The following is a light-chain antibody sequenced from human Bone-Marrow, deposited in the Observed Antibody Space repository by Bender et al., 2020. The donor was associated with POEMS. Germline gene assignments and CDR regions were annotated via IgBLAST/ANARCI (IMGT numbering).Light chain of an antibody. CDR3: QVWDSISDHHWV. Sequence: SYVLTQPPSVSVAPVQTAKITCGGNIGTKSVHWYQQKAGQAPLLVVYDDSDRPSGIPERFSGSNSGNTATLTISGVEAGDEAEYYCQVWDSISDHHWVFGGGTRLTVL. CDR1: IGTKS. J-gene: IGLJ3*02. CDR2: DDS. V-gene: IGLV3-21*02.